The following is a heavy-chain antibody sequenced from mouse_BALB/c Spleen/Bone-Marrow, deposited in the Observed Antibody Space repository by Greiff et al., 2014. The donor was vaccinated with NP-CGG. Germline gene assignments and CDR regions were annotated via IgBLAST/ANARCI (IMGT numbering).Heavy chain of an antibody. Sequence: ESGPGLVKPSQSLSLTCTVTGYSITSDYAWNWIRQFPGNKLEWMGYISYSGNTSYSPSLKSRISITRDTSKNQFFLQLSSVTTEDTATYYCARGSNYYALNYWGRGTSVTVSS. D-gene: IGHD1-1*01. CDR1: GYSITSDYA. CDR2: ISYSGNT. J-gene: IGHJ4*01. CDR3: ARGSNYYALNY. V-gene: IGHV3-2*02.